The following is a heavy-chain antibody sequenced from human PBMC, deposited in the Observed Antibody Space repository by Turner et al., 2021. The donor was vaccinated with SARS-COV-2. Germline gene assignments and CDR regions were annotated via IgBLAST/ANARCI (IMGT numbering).Heavy chain of an antibody. V-gene: IGHV3-30-3*01. Sequence: QVQLVESGGGVVQLGRSLSLSCAASGVTLSSYVMHWVRQAPGKGLEWVAVISYDGSNKYDADSVKGRFTISRDNSKNTLYLQMNSLRAEDTAVYYCARDSGDFDYWGQGTLVTVSS. J-gene: IGHJ4*02. CDR3: ARDSGDFDY. CDR2: ISYDGSNK. D-gene: IGHD3-10*01. CDR1: GVTLSSYV.